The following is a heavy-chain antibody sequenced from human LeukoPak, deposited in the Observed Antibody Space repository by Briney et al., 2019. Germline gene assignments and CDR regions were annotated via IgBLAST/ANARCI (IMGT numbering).Heavy chain of an antibody. V-gene: IGHV3-13*01. D-gene: IGHD6-19*01. CDR3: AGAGSETQWRAFDF. CDR1: GFTFSRYD. CDR2: IGTVGDT. J-gene: IGHJ4*02. Sequence: GGSLRLSCAASGFTFSRYDMHWVRHATGKGLEWVSGIGTVGDTYYAGSVKGRFTISRENAKNSLYLQMNSLTAGDTAVYYCAGAGSETQWRAFDFWGQGALVTVFS.